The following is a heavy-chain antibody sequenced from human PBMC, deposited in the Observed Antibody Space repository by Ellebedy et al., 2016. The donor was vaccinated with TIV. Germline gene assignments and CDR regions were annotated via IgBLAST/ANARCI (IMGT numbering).Heavy chain of an antibody. CDR3: ARDRIVGATSYGY. D-gene: IGHD1-26*01. J-gene: IGHJ4*02. Sequence: PGGSLRLSCAASGFTFNSYNMHWVRQAPGKGLEWVSSIGSSSGYIYYADSVKGRSTISRDNAENSLYLQMNSLRAEDTAVYYCARDRIVGATSYGYWGQGALVTVSS. V-gene: IGHV3-21*01. CDR1: GFTFNSYN. CDR2: IGSSSGYI.